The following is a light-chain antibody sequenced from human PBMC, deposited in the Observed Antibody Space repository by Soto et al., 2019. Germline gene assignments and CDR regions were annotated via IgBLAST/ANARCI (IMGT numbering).Light chain of an antibody. Sequence: EIVLPQSPATLSLSPGERATLSCRATQSVRSSLAWYLQQPGQAPRLLIYDASKRATGIPARFSGSGSGTNFTLTISSLEPKDFAVYDCQQRSNWPETCGQGTKVEIK. V-gene: IGKV3-11*01. J-gene: IGKJ1*01. CDR1: QSVRSS. CDR2: DAS. CDR3: QQRSNWPET.